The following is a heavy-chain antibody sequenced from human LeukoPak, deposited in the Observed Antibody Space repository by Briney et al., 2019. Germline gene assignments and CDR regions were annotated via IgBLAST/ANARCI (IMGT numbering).Heavy chain of an antibody. J-gene: IGHJ6*03. V-gene: IGHV1-69*06. D-gene: IGHD2-21*01. CDR3: ASHGGYSLYYYYYYMDV. CDR1: GGTFSSYA. Sequence: GASVKVSCKASGGTFSSYAISWVRQAPGQGLEWMGGIIPIFGTANYAQKFQGRVTITADKSTSTAYMELSSLRSEDTAVYYCASHGGYSLYYYYYYMDVWGKGTTVTVSS. CDR2: IIPIFGTA.